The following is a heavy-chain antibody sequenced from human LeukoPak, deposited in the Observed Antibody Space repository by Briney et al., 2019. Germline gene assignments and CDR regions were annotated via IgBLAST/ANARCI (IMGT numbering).Heavy chain of an antibody. J-gene: IGHJ4*02. CDR3: ARASSFGEFHFDY. D-gene: IGHD3-10*01. CDR2: ISSSGSTI. Sequence: PGGSLRLSCAASGFTFSDYYMSWIRQAPGKGLEWISYISSSGSTIYYADSVKGRFTISRDNAKNSLYLQMNSLRAEDTAVYYCARASSFGEFHFDYWGQGTLVTVSS. V-gene: IGHV3-11*01. CDR1: GFTFSDYY.